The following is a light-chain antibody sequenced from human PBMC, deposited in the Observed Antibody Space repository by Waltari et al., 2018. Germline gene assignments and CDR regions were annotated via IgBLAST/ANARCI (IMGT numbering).Light chain of an antibody. CDR2: DAN. Sequence: QSALTQPASVSGSPGQSITISCLGSSSDVGAYKYVSWFQQHPGKTPKLIIYDANTRPSGTSDRLSGSKYGKTSSLTISGLQAEDEADYYCSSDTTSRTWVCGGGTKLSDL. J-gene: IGLJ3*02. CDR3: SSDTTSRTWV. V-gene: IGLV2-14*03. CDR1: SSDVGAYKY.